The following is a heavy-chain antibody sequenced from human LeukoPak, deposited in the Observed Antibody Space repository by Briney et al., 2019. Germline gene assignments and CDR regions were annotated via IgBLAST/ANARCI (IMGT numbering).Heavy chain of an antibody. CDR3: ARKEYSSVAYYYYYMDV. Sequence: SETLSLTCAVYGGSFSGYYWSWIRQPPGKGLEWIGEINHSGSTNYNPSLKSRVTISVDTSKNQFSLKLSSVTAADTAVYYCARKEYSSVAYYYYYMDVWGKGTTVTVSS. V-gene: IGHV4-34*01. D-gene: IGHD6-6*01. J-gene: IGHJ6*03. CDR1: GGSFSGYY. CDR2: INHSGST.